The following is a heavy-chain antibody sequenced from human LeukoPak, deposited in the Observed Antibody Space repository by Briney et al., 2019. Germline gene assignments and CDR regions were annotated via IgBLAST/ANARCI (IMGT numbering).Heavy chain of an antibody. J-gene: IGHJ4*02. CDR1: VHTFPSSA. Sequence: SVKVSCKASVHTFPSSALQRVGHTRGQRLEWIGWIVVGSGNTAYAQEFQERVTITRDMSTSTAYMELSSRRSEDTAVYYCAATPVNGDYPGGFDYWGQGTLVTVSS. CDR2: IVVGSGNT. CDR3: AATPVNGDYPGGFDY. D-gene: IGHD4-17*01. V-gene: IGHV1-58*01.